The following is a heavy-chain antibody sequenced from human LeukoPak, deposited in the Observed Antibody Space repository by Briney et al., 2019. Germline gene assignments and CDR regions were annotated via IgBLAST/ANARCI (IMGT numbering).Heavy chain of an antibody. D-gene: IGHD6-13*01. CDR3: ARAPIAAAGTSYYYYYYYMDV. V-gene: IGHV4-34*01. CDR1: GGSFSGYY. J-gene: IGHJ6*03. CDR2: INHSGST. Sequence: SETLSLTCAVSGGSFSGYYWSWIRQPPGKGLEWIGEINHSGSTNYNPSLKSRVTISVDTSKNQFSLKLSSVTAADTAVYYCARAPIAAAGTSYYYYYYYMDVWGKGTTVTVSS.